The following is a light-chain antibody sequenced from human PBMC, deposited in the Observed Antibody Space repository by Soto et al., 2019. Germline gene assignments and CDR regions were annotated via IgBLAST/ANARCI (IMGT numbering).Light chain of an antibody. V-gene: IGKV1-39*01. Sequence: DLQMTQSPSSLSASVGDRVIITCRASQSISNSFNWYQQKPGKAPKLLIYAASILQSGVPSRFSGSGSGTQFSLIINILHLEDVAAYYCLQSDSIAITFGYGTRLDIK. J-gene: IGKJ5*01. CDR3: LQSDSIAIT. CDR2: AAS. CDR1: QSISNS.